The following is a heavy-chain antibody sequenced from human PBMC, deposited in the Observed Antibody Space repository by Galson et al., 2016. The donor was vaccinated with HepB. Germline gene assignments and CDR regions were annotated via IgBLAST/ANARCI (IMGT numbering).Heavy chain of an antibody. V-gene: IGHV5-51*01. CDR3: ARQYNFWSGYSGSYYGMDV. D-gene: IGHD3-3*01. Sequence: QSGAEVKKAGESLKISCKASGYSFPYYWIGWVRQKPGKGLEWMGIIYPGDSEIRYSPSFQGQVTMSVDKSISTAFLQWSSLKASDTAMYYCARQYNFWSGYSGSYYGMDVWGQGTTVTVSS. J-gene: IGHJ6*02. CDR2: IYPGDSEI. CDR1: GYSFPYYW.